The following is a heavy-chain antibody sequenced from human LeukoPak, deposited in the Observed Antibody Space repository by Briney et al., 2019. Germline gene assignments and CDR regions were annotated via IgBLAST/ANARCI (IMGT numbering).Heavy chain of an antibody. CDR1: GDSISYYY. V-gene: IGHV4-4*07. Sequence: SETLSLTCTVSGDSISYYYWSWIRQPAGKGLEWIGRIYSDGSTNYNPSLKSRVNISLDTSENQLSLKLSSVTAADTAVYYCARALGAFDIWGQGTMVTVSS. J-gene: IGHJ3*02. CDR2: IYSDGST. CDR3: ARALGAFDI.